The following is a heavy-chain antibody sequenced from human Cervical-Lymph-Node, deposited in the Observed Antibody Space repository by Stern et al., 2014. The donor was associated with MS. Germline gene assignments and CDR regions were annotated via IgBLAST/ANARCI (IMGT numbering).Heavy chain of an antibody. CDR3: ARDGRSSYGSGSYYSSGY. Sequence: QVQLVQSGAEVKQPGASVKVSCKASGYSFTGDFLHWVRQAPGQGLEWMGWIKPNSGDTNYAQKFHGRVTMTRDSSSSTAYMELSSLRSDDTAVYYCARDGRSSYGSGSYYSSGYWGQGTLVTVSS. CDR1: GYSFTGDF. J-gene: IGHJ4*02. V-gene: IGHV1-2*02. CDR2: IKPNSGDT. D-gene: IGHD3-10*01.